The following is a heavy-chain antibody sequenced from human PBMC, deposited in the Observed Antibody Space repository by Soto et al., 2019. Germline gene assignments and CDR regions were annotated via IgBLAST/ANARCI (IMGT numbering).Heavy chain of an antibody. V-gene: IGHV3-53*01. D-gene: IGHD3-10*01. CDR3: ATHPGGGGY. Sequence: EVQLVESGGGLIQPGGSLRLSCAVSGFTVSNNYMSWVRQAPGKGLEGVSVIYSGGYTAYGDSVKGRFTISRDNSKPTTSLKMNPLGPGDPAVFFLATHPGGGGYWGQGTLVTVSS. J-gene: IGHJ4*02. CDR2: IYSGGYT. CDR1: GFTVSNNY.